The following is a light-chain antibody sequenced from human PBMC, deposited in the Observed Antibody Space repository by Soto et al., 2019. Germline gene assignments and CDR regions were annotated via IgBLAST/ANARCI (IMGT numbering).Light chain of an antibody. CDR1: SSDVGGYNY. Sequence: QSVLTQPASVSGSPGQSITISCTGTSSDVGGYNYVSWYQHHPAKAPKLMIYEVSNRPSGVSDRFSGSKSGNTASLTISGLQAEDEADYYCSSYTSSISRLFGGGTKLAVL. CDR2: EVS. J-gene: IGLJ2*01. CDR3: SSYTSSISRL. V-gene: IGLV2-14*01.